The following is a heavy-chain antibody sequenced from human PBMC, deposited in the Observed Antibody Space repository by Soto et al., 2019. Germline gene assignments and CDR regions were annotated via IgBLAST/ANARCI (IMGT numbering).Heavy chain of an antibody. Sequence: EVLLVESGGGLVQPGGSLKLSCAASGFVFKDSSIHWVRQASGKGLEWVGRIRDRAYNYATAYSASVKGRFTISRDDSSNTAFLQMNRLKTEDTAIYYCTRLISAAQDYWGQGTLVTVSS. CDR3: TRLISAAQDY. D-gene: IGHD3-10*01. V-gene: IGHV3-73*01. CDR2: IRDRAYNYAT. J-gene: IGHJ4*02. CDR1: GFVFKDSS.